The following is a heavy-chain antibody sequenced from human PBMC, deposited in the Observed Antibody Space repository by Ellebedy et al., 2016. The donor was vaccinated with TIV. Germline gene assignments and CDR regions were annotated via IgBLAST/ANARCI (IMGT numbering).Heavy chain of an antibody. V-gene: IGHV3-7*03. J-gene: IGHJ4*02. CDR1: GFTFRSNW. CDR3: ARGRSFN. CDR2: IKQDGSEK. Sequence: GESLKISCAASGFTFRSNWMSWVRPTPGKGLEWVAYIKQDGSEKYYVDSVKGRFTISRDNAKNSLYLQMNSLRAEDTAVYYCARGRSFNWGQGTLVTVSS. D-gene: IGHD3-10*01.